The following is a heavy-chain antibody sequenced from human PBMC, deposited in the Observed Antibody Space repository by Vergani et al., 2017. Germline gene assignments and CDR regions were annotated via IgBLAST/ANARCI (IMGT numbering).Heavy chain of an antibody. J-gene: IGHJ6*02. CDR2: IKQDGSEK. V-gene: IGHV3-7*01. Sequence: EVQLVESGGGFVQPGGSLRLSCAASGFTFSSYWMSWVRQAPGKGLEWVAKIKQDGSEKYYVDSVKGRFTISRDNAKNSLYLQMNSLRAEDTAVYYCGRERYYCGMDLWGQGTTVTVS. CDR3: GRERYYCGMDL. CDR1: GFTFSSYW.